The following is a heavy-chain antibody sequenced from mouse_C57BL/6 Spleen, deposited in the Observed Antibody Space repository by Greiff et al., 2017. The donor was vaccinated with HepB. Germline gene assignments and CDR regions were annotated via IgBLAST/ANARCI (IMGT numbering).Heavy chain of an antibody. J-gene: IGHJ2*01. Sequence: VQLKESGPGMVKPSQSLSLTCTVTGYSITSGYDWHWIRHFPGNKLEWMGYISYSGSTNYNPSLKSRISITHDTSKNHFFLKLNSVTTEDTATYYCARGVLTGSYFDYWGQGTTLTVSS. CDR3: ARGVLTGSYFDY. V-gene: IGHV3-1*01. D-gene: IGHD4-1*01. CDR1: GYSITSGYD. CDR2: ISYSGST.